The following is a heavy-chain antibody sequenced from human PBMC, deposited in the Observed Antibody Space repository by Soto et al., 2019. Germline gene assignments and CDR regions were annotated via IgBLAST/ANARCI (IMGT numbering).Heavy chain of an antibody. D-gene: IGHD4-17*01. Sequence: EVQLVESGGGLVKPGGSLRLSCAASGFTFSSYSMNWVRQAPGKGLEWVSSISSSSSYIYYADSVKGRFTISRDNAKNSLYLQMNSLRAEDTAVYYCAREWDDYGDECFDYWGQGTLVTVSS. CDR3: AREWDDYGDECFDY. J-gene: IGHJ4*02. CDR1: GFTFSSYS. CDR2: ISSSSSYI. V-gene: IGHV3-21*01.